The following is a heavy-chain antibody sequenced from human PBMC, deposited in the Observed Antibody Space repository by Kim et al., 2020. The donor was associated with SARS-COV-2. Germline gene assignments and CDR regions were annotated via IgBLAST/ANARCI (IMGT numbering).Heavy chain of an antibody. CDR3: VRDVVRLGDYWVVPYEY. CDR2: ISANDGKT. CDR1: GYRFTSHG. V-gene: IGHV1-18*01. J-gene: IGHJ4*01. Sequence: ASVKVSCKASGYRFTSHGISWLRQAPGQGLEWMGWISANDGKTEYAHRFNGRVSMTTDTSTNTAFLELRSLTSADTAVYYCVRDVVRLGDYWVVPYEYWG. D-gene: IGHD4-17*01.